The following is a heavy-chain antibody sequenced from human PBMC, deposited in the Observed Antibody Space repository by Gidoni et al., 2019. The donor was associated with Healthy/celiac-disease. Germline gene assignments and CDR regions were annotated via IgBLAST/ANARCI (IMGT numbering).Heavy chain of an antibody. CDR3: ARDAPTDTAMANYIDY. CDR2: IWYDGSNK. V-gene: IGHV3-33*01. CDR1: SSYG. D-gene: IGHD5-18*01. J-gene: IGHJ4*02. Sequence: SSYGMHWVRQPPGKGLEWVAVIWYDGSNKYYADSVKGRFTISRDNSKNTLYLQMNSLRAEDTAVYYCARDAPTDTAMANYIDYWGQGTLVTVSS.